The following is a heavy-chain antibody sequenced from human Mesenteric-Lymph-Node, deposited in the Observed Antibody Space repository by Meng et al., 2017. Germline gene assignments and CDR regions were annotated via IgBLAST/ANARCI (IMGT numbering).Heavy chain of an antibody. CDR3: AKDLATMAD. D-gene: IGHD5-12*01. CDR1: GFTFNSYP. V-gene: IGHV3-23*04. CDR2: ITGSGVSI. Sequence: EVLLGESGGGLVQPGGSLRLSCAASGFTFNSYPMSWFRQAPGKGLAWVSTITGSGVSIYYADSVKGRFTISRDNSKNTLYLQMDSLRAEDTAVYYCAKDLATMADWGQGTLVTVSS. J-gene: IGHJ4*02.